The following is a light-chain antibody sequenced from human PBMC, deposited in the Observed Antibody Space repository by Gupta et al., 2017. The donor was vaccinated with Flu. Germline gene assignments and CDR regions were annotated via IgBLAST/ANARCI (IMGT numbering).Light chain of an antibody. CDR3: QAWDSSIV. CDR2: QDS. CDR1: KLGDKY. V-gene: IGLV3-1*01. J-gene: IGLJ3*02. Sequence: SYELTQPPSASVSPGQTASITCSGDKLGDKYACWYQQKPGQSPVLVIYQDSKRPSGIPERFSGSNSGNTATLTISGTKAMDEADYYCQAWDSSIVFGGGTKLTVL.